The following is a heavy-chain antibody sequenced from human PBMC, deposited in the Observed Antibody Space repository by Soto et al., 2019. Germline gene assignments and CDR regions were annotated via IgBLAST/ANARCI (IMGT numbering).Heavy chain of an antibody. CDR3: ARVEAAGTHHPYYFDY. V-gene: IGHV1-69*06. CDR1: GGTFSSYA. J-gene: IGHJ4*02. D-gene: IGHD6-13*01. CDR2: VIPIFGTA. Sequence: ASVKVSCKASGGTFSSYAISWVRQAPGQGLEWMGGVIPIFGTANYAQKFQGRVTITADKSTSTAYMELSSLRSEDTAVYYCARVEAAGTHHPYYFDYWGQGTLVTVSS.